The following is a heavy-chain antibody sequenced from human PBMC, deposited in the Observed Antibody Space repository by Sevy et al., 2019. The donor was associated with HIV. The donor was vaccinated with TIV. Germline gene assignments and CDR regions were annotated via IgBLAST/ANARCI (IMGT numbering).Heavy chain of an antibody. CDR3: ARDPPVRSGDDSLNWFDP. V-gene: IGHV4-59*12. Sequence: SETLSLTCSVSYGPISAYYWNWIRQSPGKGLEWIGSIHYTGSTDYNPSLKSRVTMSLDTSKNQFSLQLKSVTAADTALYYCARDPPVRSGDDSLNWFDPWGQGTLVTVSS. CDR1: YGPISAYY. J-gene: IGHJ5*02. D-gene: IGHD2-21*02. CDR2: IHYTGST.